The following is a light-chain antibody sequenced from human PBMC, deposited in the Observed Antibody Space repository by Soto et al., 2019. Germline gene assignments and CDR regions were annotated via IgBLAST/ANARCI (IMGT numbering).Light chain of an antibody. J-gene: IGKJ4*01. CDR2: DAS. Sequence: DIVLTHSPATLSLSPCERAALFFSASQSVSSHLAWYQHKPGQAPRLLIYDASNSATGIPARFSGSGSGTDFTLTISSLEPEDFAVYYCQPYNNWPLTFGGGTKVDIK. CDR3: QPYNNWPLT. V-gene: IGKV3-11*01. CDR1: QSVSSH.